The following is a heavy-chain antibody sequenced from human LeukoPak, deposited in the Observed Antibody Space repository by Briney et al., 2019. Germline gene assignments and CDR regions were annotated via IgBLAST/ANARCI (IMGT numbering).Heavy chain of an antibody. J-gene: IGHJ4*02. CDR3: AGYCSSTSCYGLNFDY. V-gene: IGHV4-59*01. Sequence: SETLSLTCTVSGGSISSYYWSWIRQPPGKGLEWIGYIYYSGSTNYNPSLKSRVTISVDTSKNQSSLKLSSVTAADTAVYYCAGYCSSTSCYGLNFDYWGQGTLVTVSS. CDR2: IYYSGST. CDR1: GGSISSYY. D-gene: IGHD2-2*01.